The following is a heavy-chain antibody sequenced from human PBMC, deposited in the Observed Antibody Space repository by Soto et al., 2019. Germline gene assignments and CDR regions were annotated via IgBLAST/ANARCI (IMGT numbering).Heavy chain of an antibody. V-gene: IGHV6-1*01. CDR3: TRALSGSYDS. Sequence: QSRSLTCTISGESVSSKSAVWNWIRQSPSRGLEWLGRTYYRSKWSTDYAVSVKSRITINSDTSKNQFSLQLNSVTPEDTAVYYCTRALSGSYDSWGQGTLVTVSS. D-gene: IGHD1-26*01. CDR2: TYYRSKWST. J-gene: IGHJ5*01. CDR1: GESVSSKSAV.